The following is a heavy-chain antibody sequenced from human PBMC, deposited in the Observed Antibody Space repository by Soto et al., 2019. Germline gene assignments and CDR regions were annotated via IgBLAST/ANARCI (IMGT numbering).Heavy chain of an antibody. D-gene: IGHD6-13*01. CDR3: ARSPRIAENWFDP. V-gene: IGHV3-33*01. CDR1: GFTFSSYG. CDR2: IWYDGSNK. J-gene: IGHJ5*02. Sequence: VQLVESGGGVVQPGRSLRLSCAASGFTFSSYGMHWVRQAPGKGLEWVAVIWYDGSNKYYADSVKGRFTISRDNSKNTLHLQMNSLRAEDTAVYYCARSPRIAENWFDPWGQGTLVTVSS.